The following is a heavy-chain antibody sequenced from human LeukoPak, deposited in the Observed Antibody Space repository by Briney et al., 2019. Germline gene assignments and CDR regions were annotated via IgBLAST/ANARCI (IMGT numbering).Heavy chain of an antibody. CDR2: ISGSGGST. J-gene: IGHJ4*02. CDR3: AKGPLGIWSAFDY. V-gene: IGHV3-23*01. D-gene: IGHD6-13*01. Sequence: QPSETLSLTCTVSGGSISSYYWSWVRQAPGKGLEWVSAISGSGGSTYYADSVKGRFTISRDNSKNTLYLQMNSLRAEDTAVYYCAKGPLGIWSAFDYWGQGTLVTVSS. CDR1: GGSISSYY.